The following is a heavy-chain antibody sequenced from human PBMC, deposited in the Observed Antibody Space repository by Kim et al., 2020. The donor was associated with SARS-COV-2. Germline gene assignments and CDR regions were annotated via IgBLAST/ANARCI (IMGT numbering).Heavy chain of an antibody. J-gene: IGHJ5*02. Sequence: GGSLRLSCAASGFTFDDYAMHWVRQAPGKGLEWVSGISWNSGSIGYADSVKGRFTISRANAKNSLYLQMKSLRAEDTALYNCAKGPSWLARAHWSDPWG. CDR2: ISWNSGSI. V-gene: IGHV3-9*01. CDR1: GFTFDDYA. D-gene: IGHD6-19*01. CDR3: AKGPSWLARAHWSDP.